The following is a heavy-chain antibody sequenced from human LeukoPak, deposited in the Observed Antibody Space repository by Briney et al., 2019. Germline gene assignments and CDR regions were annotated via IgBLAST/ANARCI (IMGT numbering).Heavy chain of an antibody. J-gene: IGHJ4*02. D-gene: IGHD1-26*01. CDR1: GGSVSSGSYY. Sequence: SETLSLTCTVSGGSVSSGSYYWSWIRQPPGKGLEWIGYIYYGGSTNYNPSLKSRVTISIDTSKNQFSLKLSSVTAADTAVYYCARDRVRGSSNPYFDYWGQGTLVTVSS. CDR3: ARDRVRGSSNPYFDY. CDR2: IYYGGST. V-gene: IGHV4-61*01.